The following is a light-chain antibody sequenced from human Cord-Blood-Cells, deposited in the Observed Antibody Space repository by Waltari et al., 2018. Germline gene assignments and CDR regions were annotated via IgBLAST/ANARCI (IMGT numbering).Light chain of an antibody. V-gene: IGKV1-5*01. Sequence: DIQMTQSPSTLSASVGDRVTITCRASQSISSWLAWYQQKPGKAPKLLIYDASSLESGVPARFSGSGAGTEFTLTSSSLQPDDFATYYCQQYNSNSWTFGQGTKVEIK. CDR3: QQYNSNSWT. CDR1: QSISSW. J-gene: IGKJ1*01. CDR2: DAS.